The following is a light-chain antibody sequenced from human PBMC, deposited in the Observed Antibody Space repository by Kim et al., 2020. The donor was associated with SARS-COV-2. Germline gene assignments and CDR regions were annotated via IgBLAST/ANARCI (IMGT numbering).Light chain of an antibody. V-gene: IGLV10-54*04. Sequence: QAGLTHPPSVSKDLRQTATLTCTGNTNNVGNRGAAWLQQFHRHPPKVLSYRDNSRPSGISQSFSASRPGTTAALTITGVQPEDEADYYCSAWDSSLHAWVFGGGTQLTVL. CDR3: SAWDSSLHAWV. CDR1: TNNVGNRG. CDR2: RDN. J-gene: IGLJ3*02.